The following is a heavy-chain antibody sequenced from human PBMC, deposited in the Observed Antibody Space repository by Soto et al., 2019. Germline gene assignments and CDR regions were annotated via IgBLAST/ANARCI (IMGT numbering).Heavy chain of an antibody. Sequence: QLQLQESGPGLVKPSETLSLTCTVSGGSISSSSYYWGWIRQPPGKGLEWIGSIYYSGSTYYNPSLKSRVTISVDTSKNQFSLKLSSVTAADTAVYYCARHVRESSGWYEGNWFDPWGQGTLVTVSS. D-gene: IGHD6-19*01. V-gene: IGHV4-39*01. CDR1: GGSISSSSYY. CDR2: IYYSGST. J-gene: IGHJ5*02. CDR3: ARHVRESSGWYEGNWFDP.